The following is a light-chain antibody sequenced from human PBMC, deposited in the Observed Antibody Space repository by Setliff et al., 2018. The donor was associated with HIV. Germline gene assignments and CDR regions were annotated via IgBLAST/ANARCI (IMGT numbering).Light chain of an antibody. Sequence: QSVLTQPASVSGSPGQSITISCNGTSSDVGGYSHVSWYQQHPGKAPKLIIYEVRNRPSGVSNRFSGSKSGNTASLTISGLRAEDEADYYCSSYAITNTLPFGTGTKVTV. CDR3: SSYAITNTLP. CDR2: EVR. CDR1: SSDVGGYSH. J-gene: IGLJ1*01. V-gene: IGLV2-14*01.